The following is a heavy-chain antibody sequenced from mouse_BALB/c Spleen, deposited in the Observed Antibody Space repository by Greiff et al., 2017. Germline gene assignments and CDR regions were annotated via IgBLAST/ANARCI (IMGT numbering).Heavy chain of an antibody. CDR1: GFNIKDTY. V-gene: IGHV14-3*02. CDR2: IDPANGNT. CDR3: ARAYGSSYPAWFAY. D-gene: IGHD1-1*01. Sequence: DVQLQESGAELVKPGASVKLSCTASGFNIKDTYMHWVKQRPEQGLEWIGRIDPANGNTKYDPKFQGKATITADTSSNTAYLQLSSLTSEDTAVYYCARAYGSSYPAWFAYWGQGTLVTVSA. J-gene: IGHJ3*01.